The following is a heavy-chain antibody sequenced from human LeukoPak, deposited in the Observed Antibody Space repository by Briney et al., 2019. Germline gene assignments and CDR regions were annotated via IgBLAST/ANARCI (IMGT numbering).Heavy chain of an antibody. Sequence: ASVKVSCKASGYTFTGYYMHWVRQAPGQGLEWMGWINPNSGGTNYAQKFQSRVTMTRDTSISTAYMELSRLRSDDTAVYYCASCMITFGGVIVTYGMDVWGQGTTVTVSS. CDR3: ASCMITFGGVIVTYGMDV. V-gene: IGHV1-2*02. D-gene: IGHD3-16*02. CDR1: GYTFTGYY. CDR2: INPNSGGT. J-gene: IGHJ6*02.